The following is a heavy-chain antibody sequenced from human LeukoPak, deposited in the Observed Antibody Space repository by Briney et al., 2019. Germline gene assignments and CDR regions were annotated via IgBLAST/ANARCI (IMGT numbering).Heavy chain of an antibody. D-gene: IGHD5-24*01. CDR3: AKEDGYNWYYFDY. Sequence: GGSLRLSCAASGFTFDDYAMPWVRQAPGKGLEWVSGISWNSGSIGYADSVKGRFTISRDNAKNSLYLQMNSLRAEDTALYYCAKEDGYNWYYFDYWGQGTLVTVSS. J-gene: IGHJ4*02. CDR2: ISWNSGSI. V-gene: IGHV3-9*01. CDR1: GFTFDDYA.